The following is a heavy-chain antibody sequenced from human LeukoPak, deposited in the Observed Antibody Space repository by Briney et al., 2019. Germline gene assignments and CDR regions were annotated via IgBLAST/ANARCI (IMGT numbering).Heavy chain of an antibody. CDR1: GFTFSSYW. D-gene: IGHD3-3*01. Sequence: GGSLRLSCAASGFTFSSYWMSWVRQAPGKGLEWVANIKQDGSEKYYVDSVKGRFTISRDNAKNSLYLQMNSLRAEDTAVYYCAREAHGYYDFWSGRLPPVPIWFDPWGQGTLVTVSS. CDR3: AREAHGYYDFWSGRLPPVPIWFDP. V-gene: IGHV3-7*01. J-gene: IGHJ5*02. CDR2: IKQDGSEK.